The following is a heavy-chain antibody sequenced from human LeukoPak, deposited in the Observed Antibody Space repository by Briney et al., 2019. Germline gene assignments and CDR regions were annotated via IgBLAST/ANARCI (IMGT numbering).Heavy chain of an antibody. V-gene: IGHV3-7*03. J-gene: IGHJ4*02. D-gene: IGHD4-17*01. CDR2: IKQDGSEK. CDR3: ARGQTTVTN. Sequence: GGSLRLSCAASGFTFRRYWMRWVRQAPGKGLEGGANIKQDGSEKYYVDSVKGRFTISRDNAKNSLYLQMNSLRAEDTAVYYCARGQTTVTNWGQGTLVTVSS. CDR1: GFTFRRYW.